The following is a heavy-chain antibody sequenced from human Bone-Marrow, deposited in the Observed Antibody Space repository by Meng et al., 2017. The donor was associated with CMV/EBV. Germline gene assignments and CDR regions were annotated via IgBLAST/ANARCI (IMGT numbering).Heavy chain of an antibody. CDR1: GYTFTSYD. CDR3: AINGAIYYGDPNFDY. V-gene: IGHV1-8*01. J-gene: IGHJ4*02. Sequence: ASVKVSCKASGYTFTSYDINWVRQATGQGLEWMGWMNPNSGNTGYAQKFQGRVTMTRNTPISTAYMELSSLRSEDTAVYYCAINGAIYYGDPNFDYWGQGTLVTVSS. D-gene: IGHD4-17*01. CDR2: MNPNSGNT.